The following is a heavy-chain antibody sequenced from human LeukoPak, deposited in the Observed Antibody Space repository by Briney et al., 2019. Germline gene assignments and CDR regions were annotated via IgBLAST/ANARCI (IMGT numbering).Heavy chain of an antibody. D-gene: IGHD1-26*01. CDR2: IYYSGST. CDR1: GGSIISYY. V-gene: IGHV4-59*01. J-gene: IGHJ4*02. Sequence: SETLSLTCTVSGGSIISYYWSWIRQPPGKGLEWIGYIYYSGSTNYNPSLKSRLTISVDTSKNQFSLKLSSVSAADTAVEYCARENVVGAIFDYWGQGTMVTVSS. CDR3: ARENVVGAIFDY.